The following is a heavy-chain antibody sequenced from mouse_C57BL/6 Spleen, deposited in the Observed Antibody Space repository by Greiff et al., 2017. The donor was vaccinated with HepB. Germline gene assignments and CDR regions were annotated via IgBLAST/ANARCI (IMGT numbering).Heavy chain of an antibody. CDR1: GYSFPSYY. CDR3: ARWGYYGSSYDY. CDR2: IYPGSGNP. D-gene: IGHD1-1*01. Sequence: QVQLKESGPELVKPGASVKISCKASGYSFPSYYIHWVKQRPGQGLEWIGWIYPGSGNPKYNEKFKGKATLTADTSSSTAYMQLSSLTSEDSAVYYCARWGYYGSSYDYWGQGTTLTVSS. J-gene: IGHJ2*01. V-gene: IGHV1-66*01.